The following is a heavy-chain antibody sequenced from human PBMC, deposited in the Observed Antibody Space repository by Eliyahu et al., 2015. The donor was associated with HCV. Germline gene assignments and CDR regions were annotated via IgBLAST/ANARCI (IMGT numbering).Heavy chain of an antibody. CDR2: IPYXGST. Sequence: QVQLQESGPGLVKPSXTLSLTCTVSGGXXTTXYXXXIRQPPGKGLXWIGYIPYXGSTNYNPSLKSRVTISLDTSKNQFSLNLTSVTAADTAMYYCASGGGGIAVTGTGGWFDPWGQGTLVTVSS. J-gene: IGHJ5*02. V-gene: IGHV4-59*01. CDR3: ASGGGGIAVTGTGGWFDP. D-gene: IGHD6-19*01. CDR1: GGXXTTXY.